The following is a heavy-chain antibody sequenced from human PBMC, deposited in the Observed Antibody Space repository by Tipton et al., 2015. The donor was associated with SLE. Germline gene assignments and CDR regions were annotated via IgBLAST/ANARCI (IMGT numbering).Heavy chain of an antibody. CDR3: ARGGPWTIPRSTILYFQH. D-gene: IGHD3-3*01. CDR2: INHSGST. V-gene: IGHV4-34*01. CDR1: GGSFSGYY. J-gene: IGHJ1*01. Sequence: TLSLTCAVYGGSFSGYYWSWIRQPPGKGLVWIGEINHSGSTNYNPSLKSRVTISVDTSKNQFSLKLSSVTAADTAVYYCARGGPWTIPRSTILYFQHWGQGTLVNVSS.